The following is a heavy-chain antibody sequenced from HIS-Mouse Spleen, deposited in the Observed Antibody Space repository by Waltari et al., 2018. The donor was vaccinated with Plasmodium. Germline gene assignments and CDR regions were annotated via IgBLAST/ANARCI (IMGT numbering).Heavy chain of an antibody. CDR3: AKSSKGTGDLWDY. V-gene: IGHV3-23*01. CDR1: GFTFRSYA. J-gene: IGHJ4*02. Sequence: VQMLEFGGGLVQPGGSMRLSCAASGFTFRSYAMSWIRQASGKGLEWVSAIRGKGGSTYYADSVEGRFTISRDNSKNTLYLQMNSLGAEDTAVYYCAKSSKGTGDLWDYWGQGTLVTVSS. D-gene: IGHD7-27*01. CDR2: IRGKGGST.